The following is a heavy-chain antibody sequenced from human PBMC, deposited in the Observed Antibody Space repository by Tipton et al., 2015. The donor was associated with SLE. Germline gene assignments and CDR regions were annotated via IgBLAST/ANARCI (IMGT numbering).Heavy chain of an antibody. D-gene: IGHD6-13*01. J-gene: IGHJ6*03. V-gene: IGHV4-61*01. CDR2: INHSGST. CDR1: GGSVSSGSYY. Sequence: TLSLTCTVSGGSVSSGSYYWSWIRQPPGKGLEWIGEINHSGSTNYNPSLKSRVTISVDTSKNQFSLKLSSVTAADTAVYYCARVIAAAGTYYYYYMDVWGKGTTVTVSS. CDR3: ARVIAAAGTYYYYYMDV.